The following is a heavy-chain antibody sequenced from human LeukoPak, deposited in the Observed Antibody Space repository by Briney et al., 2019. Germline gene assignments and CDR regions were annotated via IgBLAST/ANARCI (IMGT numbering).Heavy chain of an antibody. CDR1: GFTFSTYS. D-gene: IGHD5-24*01. CDR3: ARGDPHGAYFDY. J-gene: IGHJ4*02. V-gene: IGHV3-21*01. Sequence: GGSLRLSCAASGFTFSTYSMNWVRQAPGKGLEWVSVISSSSTYIYYSDSVRGRFTISRGNAKNSLYLQVNSLRAEDTAVYYCARGDPHGAYFDYWGQGALVTVSS. CDR2: ISSSSTYI.